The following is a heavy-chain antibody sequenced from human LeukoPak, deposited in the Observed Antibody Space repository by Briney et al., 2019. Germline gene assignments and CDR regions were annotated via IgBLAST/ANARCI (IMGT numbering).Heavy chain of an antibody. J-gene: IGHJ3*02. D-gene: IGHD2-15*01. CDR3: ARAGVVVVAATDHDALDI. CDR1: GGTFSSYA. V-gene: IGHV1-69*06. CDR2: IIPISGTA. Sequence: ASVEVSCKASGGTFSSYAISWVRQAPGQGLEWMGGIIPISGTANYAQKFQGRVTITADKSTSTAYMELSSLRSEDTAVYYCARAGVVVVAATDHDALDIWGQGTMVTVSS.